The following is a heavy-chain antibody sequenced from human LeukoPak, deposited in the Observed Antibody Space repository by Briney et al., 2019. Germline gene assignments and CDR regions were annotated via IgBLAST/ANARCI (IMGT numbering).Heavy chain of an antibody. CDR3: AKAPYYDSSGYSVDP. Sequence: GGSLRLSCAASGFTFSSYGMHWVRQAPGKGLEWVAVISYDGSNKYYADSVKGRFTISRDNSKNTLYLQMNSLRAEDTAVYYCAKAPYYDSSGYSVDPWGQGTLATVSS. V-gene: IGHV3-30*18. CDR1: GFTFSSYG. CDR2: ISYDGSNK. J-gene: IGHJ5*02. D-gene: IGHD3-22*01.